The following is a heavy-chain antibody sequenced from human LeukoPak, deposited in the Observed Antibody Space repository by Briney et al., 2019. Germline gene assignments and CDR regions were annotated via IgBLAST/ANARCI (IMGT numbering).Heavy chain of an antibody. Sequence: PGGSLRLSCAASGFTFSDSYMSWIRQAPGKGLEWVSYISSGGSSIYYADSVKGRFTISRDNAKNSLYLQMNSLRAEDTAVYYCARESVVATSIDYWGQGTLVTVSS. V-gene: IGHV3-11*04. CDR1: GFTFSDSY. D-gene: IGHD5-12*01. CDR3: ARESVVATSIDY. CDR2: ISSGGSSI. J-gene: IGHJ4*02.